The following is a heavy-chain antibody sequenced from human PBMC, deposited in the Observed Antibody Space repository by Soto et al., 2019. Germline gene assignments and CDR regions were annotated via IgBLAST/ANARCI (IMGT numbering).Heavy chain of an antibody. Sequence: QVQLQESGPGLVNPSGTLSLTCAVSGGSISNGDWWSWVRQPPGKGLEWIAEVHHSGRANYNPSLKSRVTISVDKYQNQCSLRLTSVTAADTAVYFCARDRDYRIEDGWGQGTLVTVAS. D-gene: IGHD4-17*01. CDR3: ARDRDYRIEDG. J-gene: IGHJ4*02. CDR1: GGSISNGDW. CDR2: VHHSGRA. V-gene: IGHV4-4*02.